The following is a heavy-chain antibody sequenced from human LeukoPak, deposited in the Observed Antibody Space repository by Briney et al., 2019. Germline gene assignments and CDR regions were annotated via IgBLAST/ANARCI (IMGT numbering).Heavy chain of an antibody. D-gene: IGHD3-16*02. V-gene: IGHV4-59*01. J-gene: IGHJ6*03. CDR1: GGSINSFF. CDR2: INYSGTA. Sequence: KASETLSLTCSVSGGSINSFFWSWIRQSPGKALEWIGYINYSGTANYKPSLKSRVSISLDTSKNQVSLRLTSVTGADTAVYYCARGGYRSYHYVDVWGKGTTVIVSS. CDR3: ARGGYRSYHYVDV.